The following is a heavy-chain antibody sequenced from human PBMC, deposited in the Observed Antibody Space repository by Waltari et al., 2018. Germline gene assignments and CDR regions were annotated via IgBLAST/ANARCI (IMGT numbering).Heavy chain of an antibody. J-gene: IGHJ5*02. V-gene: IGHV1-3*03. CDR1: GYTFTSYA. D-gene: IGHD3-10*01. CDR2: INAGNGNT. CDR3: ARSSMVRGVISWFDP. Sequence: QVQLVQSGAEVKKPGASVKVSCKASGYTFTSYAMHWVRQAPGQRLEWMGWINAGNGNTKYSQEVQGRVTITRDTSASTAYMELSSLRSEDMAVYYCARSSMVRGVISWFDPWGQGTLVTVSS.